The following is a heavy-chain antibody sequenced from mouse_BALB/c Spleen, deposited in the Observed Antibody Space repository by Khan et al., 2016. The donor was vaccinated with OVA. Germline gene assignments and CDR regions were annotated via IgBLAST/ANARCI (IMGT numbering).Heavy chain of an antibody. CDR2: ISSGGDYT. Sequence: EVELVESGGDLVKPGGSLKLSCAASGFTFSSYSMSWVRQTPDKRLEWVASISSGGDYTYYPDRVKGRFIIYSDYAKHTLYLLMSDQKSEATVMFCCADHLTGSIAYWGQGTLVTVSA. CDR3: ADHLTGSIAY. J-gene: IGHJ3*01. V-gene: IGHV5-6*01. CDR1: GFTFSSYS. D-gene: IGHD4-1*01.